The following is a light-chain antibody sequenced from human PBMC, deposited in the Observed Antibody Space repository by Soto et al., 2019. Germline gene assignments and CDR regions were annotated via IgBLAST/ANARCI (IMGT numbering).Light chain of an antibody. Sequence: SVLTQPPSVSAAPGQKVTISRSGNSSNIGNNYVSWYQQLPGTAPKLLIFENNKRPSGIPDRFSASKSGTSATLAITGLQTGDAADYYCGTWDNSLSLPYVFGTGTKVTVL. J-gene: IGLJ1*01. CDR2: ENN. CDR1: SSNIGNNY. CDR3: GTWDNSLSLPYV. V-gene: IGLV1-51*02.